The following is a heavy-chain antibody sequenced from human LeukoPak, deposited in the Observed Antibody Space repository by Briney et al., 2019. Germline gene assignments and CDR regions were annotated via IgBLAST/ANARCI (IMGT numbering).Heavy chain of an antibody. Sequence: PGGSLRLSCAASGFTASSNYMSWVRQAPGKGLEWVSVIYSGGSTYYADSVKGRFTISRDNSKNTLYLQMNSLRAEDTAVYYCASQPILWFGEPAGYYFDYWGQGTLVTVSS. V-gene: IGHV3-66*04. CDR3: ASQPILWFGEPAGYYFDY. CDR2: IYSGGST. CDR1: GFTASSNY. J-gene: IGHJ4*02. D-gene: IGHD3-10*01.